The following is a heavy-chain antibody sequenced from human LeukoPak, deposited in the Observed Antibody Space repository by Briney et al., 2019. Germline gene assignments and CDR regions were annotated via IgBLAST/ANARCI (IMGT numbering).Heavy chain of an antibody. J-gene: IGHJ6*03. CDR3: AKNDGNLPYYYYYMDV. Sequence: GGSLRLSCAASGFTFSSYGMHWVRQAPGKGLEWVSTISGSGGSTYYADSVKGRFTISRDNSQNTLYLQMNSLRAEDTAVYFCAKNDGNLPYYYYYMDVWGIGTTVTVSS. CDR2: ISGSGGST. V-gene: IGHV3-23*01. D-gene: IGHD1-1*01. CDR1: GFTFSSYG.